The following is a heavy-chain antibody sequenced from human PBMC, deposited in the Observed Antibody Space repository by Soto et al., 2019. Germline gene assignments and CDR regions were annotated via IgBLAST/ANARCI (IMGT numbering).Heavy chain of an antibody. J-gene: IGHJ4*02. D-gene: IGHD2-8*01. CDR3: ARDGYCTYDLCYTYFFDY. CDR1: GFSFSDYS. Sequence: EVQLVESGGGLVQRGGSLRLSCAASGFSFSDYSMNWVRQAPGKGLEWVAYLSRTTGIVYYADSVKGRFTISRDNAKNSLYLQMNSLRDEDTATYYCARDGYCTYDLCYTYFFDYWGQGTLVTVSS. V-gene: IGHV3-48*02. CDR2: LSRTTGIV.